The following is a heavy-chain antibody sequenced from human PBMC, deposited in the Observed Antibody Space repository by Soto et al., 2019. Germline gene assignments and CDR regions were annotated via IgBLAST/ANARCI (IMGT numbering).Heavy chain of an antibody. V-gene: IGHV1-69*01. Sequence: QVQLVQSGAEVKKPGSSEKVSCKAPGGTFSSYAISWVRQAPGQGLEWMGGIIPIFGTANYAQKFQGRVTITADESTSTGYMELSSLRSEDTAVYYCARSRGGSTSLDIYYYYYYGMDVWGQGTTVTVPS. D-gene: IGHD2-2*01. CDR3: ARSRGGSTSLDIYYYYYYGMDV. J-gene: IGHJ6*02. CDR2: IIPIFGTA. CDR1: GGTFSSYA.